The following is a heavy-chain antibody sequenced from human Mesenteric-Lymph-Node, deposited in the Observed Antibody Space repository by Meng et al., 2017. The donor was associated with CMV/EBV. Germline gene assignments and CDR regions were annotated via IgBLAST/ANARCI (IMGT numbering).Heavy chain of an antibody. CDR1: EFTFSSFS. CDR3: ARVKADVGATDY. V-gene: IGHV3-21*01. D-gene: IGHD1-26*01. Sequence: GGSLRLSCTVSEFTFSSFSMTWVRQAPGKGLEWVSSISSSSSYIYYADSVKGRFTISRDNAKNSLYLQMNSLRAEDTAVYYCARVKADVGATDYWGQGTLVTVSS. CDR2: ISSSSSYI. J-gene: IGHJ4*02.